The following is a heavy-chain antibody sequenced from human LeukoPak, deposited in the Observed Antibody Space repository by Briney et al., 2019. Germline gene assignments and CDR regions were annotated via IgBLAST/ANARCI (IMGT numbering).Heavy chain of an antibody. D-gene: IGHD6-19*01. V-gene: IGHV3-23*01. J-gene: IGHJ4*02. CDR2: ISGSGGGT. CDR3: AKVHSSGWLFDY. CDR1: GFTFSSHA. Sequence: GGSLRLSCAASGFTFSSHAMSWVRQAPGKGLEWVSGISGSGGGTYDADSAKGRFTISRDNSRNTLYLQMDSLRAEDTALYYCAKVHSSGWLFDYWGQGTLVTVSS.